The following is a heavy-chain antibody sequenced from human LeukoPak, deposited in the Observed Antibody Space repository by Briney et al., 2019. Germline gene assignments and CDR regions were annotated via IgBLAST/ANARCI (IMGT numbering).Heavy chain of an antibody. Sequence: PSETLSLTCTVSGYSISSGYYWGWIRQPPGKGLEWIGSIYHSGSTYYNPSLKSRVTISVDTSKNQFSLKLSSVTAADTAVYYCARVYYDFWSGYYPYYYFDYWGQGTLVTVSS. D-gene: IGHD3-3*01. V-gene: IGHV4-38-2*02. CDR1: GYSISSGYY. J-gene: IGHJ4*02. CDR3: ARVYYDFWSGYYPYYYFDY. CDR2: IYHSGST.